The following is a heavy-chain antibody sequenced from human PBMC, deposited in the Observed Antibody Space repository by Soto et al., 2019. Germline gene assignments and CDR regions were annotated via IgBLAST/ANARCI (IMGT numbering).Heavy chain of an antibody. CDR2: IYYSGST. V-gene: IGHV4-39*01. CDR1: GDSISSSSYY. Sequence: PSETLSLTCTVSGDSISSSSYYWGWIRQPPGKGLEWIGSIYYSGSTYYNPSLKSRVTISVDTSKNQFSLKLSSVTAADTAVYYCARKMPTMIVVVIQNWFDPWGQGTLVTISS. CDR3: ARKMPTMIVVVIQNWFDP. D-gene: IGHD3-22*01. J-gene: IGHJ5*02.